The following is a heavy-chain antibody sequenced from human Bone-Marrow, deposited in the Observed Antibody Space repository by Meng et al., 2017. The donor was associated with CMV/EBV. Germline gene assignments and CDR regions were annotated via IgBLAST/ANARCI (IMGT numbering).Heavy chain of an antibody. CDR1: GYTFTSYD. CDR3: ARSSDFWSGYYPY. D-gene: IGHD3-3*01. V-gene: IGHV1-8*01. Sequence: ASVKVSCKASGYTFTSYDINWVRQATGQGLEWMGWMNPNSGNTGYAQKFQGRVTMTRNTSISTAYMELSSLRSEDTAVCYCARSSDFWSGYYPYWGQGTLVTVSS. J-gene: IGHJ4*02. CDR2: MNPNSGNT.